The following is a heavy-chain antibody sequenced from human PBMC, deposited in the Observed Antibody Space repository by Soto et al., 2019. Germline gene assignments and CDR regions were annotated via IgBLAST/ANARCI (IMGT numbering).Heavy chain of an antibody. CDR1: GFTFSSYA. J-gene: IGHJ6*02. CDR2: ISYDGSNK. D-gene: IGHD2-15*01. CDR3: ARYCSGGSCYSENYYYYGMDV. Sequence: GGSLRLSCAASGFTFSSYAMHWVRQAPGKGLEWVAVISYDGSNKYYADSVKGRFTISRDNSKNTLYLQMNGLRAEDTAVYYCARYCSGGSCYSENYYYYGMDVWGQGTTVTVSS. V-gene: IGHV3-30-3*01.